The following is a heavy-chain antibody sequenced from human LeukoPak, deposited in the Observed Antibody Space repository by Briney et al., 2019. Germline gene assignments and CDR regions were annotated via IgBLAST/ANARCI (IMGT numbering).Heavy chain of an antibody. J-gene: IGHJ6*02. CDR3: ARDGAQQWLVDYYYYGMDV. CDR2: IYYSGST. V-gene: IGHV4-30-4*01. CDR1: GGSISSGDYY. Sequence: SETLSLTCTVSGGSISSGDYYWSWLRQPPGKGLEWIGYIYYSGSTYYNPSLKSRVTISVDTSKNQFSLKLSSVTAADTAVYYCARDGAQQWLVDYYYYGMDVWGQGTTVTVSS. D-gene: IGHD6-19*01.